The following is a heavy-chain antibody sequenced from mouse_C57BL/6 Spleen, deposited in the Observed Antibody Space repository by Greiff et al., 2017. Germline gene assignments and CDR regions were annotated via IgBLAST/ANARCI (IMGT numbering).Heavy chain of an antibody. CDR1: GFTFSDYG. D-gene: IGHD5-1-1*01. Sequence: EVKLVESGGGLVKPGGSLKLSCAASGFTFSDYGMHWVRQAPEKGLEWVAYISSGSSTIYYADTVKGRFTIARDNAKNTLFLQITSLRSEDTAMSYCARINTVGAMDYWGQGTSVTVSS. CDR2: ISSGSSTI. CDR3: ARINTVGAMDY. V-gene: IGHV5-17*01. J-gene: IGHJ4*01.